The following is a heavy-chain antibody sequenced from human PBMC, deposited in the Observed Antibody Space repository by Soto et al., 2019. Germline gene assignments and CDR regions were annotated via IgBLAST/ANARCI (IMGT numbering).Heavy chain of an antibody. CDR1: GGSISSGGYY. V-gene: IGHV4-31*03. CDR2: IYYSGST. J-gene: IGHJ6*03. D-gene: IGHD2-15*01. CDR3: ARDKRYCSGGSCYPGTSDYYYYYMDV. Sequence: SETLSLTCTVSGGSISSGGYYWSWIRQHPGKGLEWIGYIYYSGSTYYNPSLKSRVTISVDTSKNQFSLKLSSVTAADTAVYYCARDKRYCSGGSCYPGTSDYYYYYMDVWGKGTTVTVSS.